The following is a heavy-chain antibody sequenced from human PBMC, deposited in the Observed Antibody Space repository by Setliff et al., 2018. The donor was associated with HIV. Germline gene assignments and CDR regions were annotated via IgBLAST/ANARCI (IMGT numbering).Heavy chain of an antibody. CDR3: ALPYCSGGNCWSAASLPPAGWFDP. Sequence: SVKVSCKASGSTFSSYVISWVRQAPGQGPEWMGGIIPMYGVTNYAQKFQGRVTITTDESTSTAYMELSSLRSEDTAVYYCALPYCSGGNCWSAASLPPAGWFDPWGQGTLVTVSS. CDR2: IIPMYGVT. V-gene: IGHV1-69*05. D-gene: IGHD2-15*01. J-gene: IGHJ5*02. CDR1: GSTFSSYV.